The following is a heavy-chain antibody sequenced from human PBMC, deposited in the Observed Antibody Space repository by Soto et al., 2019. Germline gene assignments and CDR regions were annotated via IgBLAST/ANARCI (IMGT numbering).Heavy chain of an antibody. CDR1: GYTFTSYG. V-gene: IGHV1-18*01. CDR2: ISAYNGNT. J-gene: IGHJ6*02. D-gene: IGHD3-22*01. Sequence: ASVKVSCKASGYTFTSYGISWVRQAPGQGLEWMGWISAYNGNTNYAQKLQGRVTMTTDTSTSTAYMELRSLRSDDTALYYCARDSRGQVTMIVVVPSRAQTMDVWGQGTTVTVSS. CDR3: ARDSRGQVTMIVVVPSRAQTMDV.